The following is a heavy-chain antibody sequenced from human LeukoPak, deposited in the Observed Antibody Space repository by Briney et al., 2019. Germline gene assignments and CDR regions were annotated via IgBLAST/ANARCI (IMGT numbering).Heavy chain of an antibody. Sequence: GGTLRLSCAASGFTFSDHYMDWVRHAPRKGLEWVGRTRNKANSYTTEYAASVKGRFTISRDDSKNSLYLQMNSLKTEDTAVYYCAREAVAGFNWFDPWGQGTLVTVSS. D-gene: IGHD6-19*01. CDR2: TRNKANSYTT. CDR3: AREAVAGFNWFDP. V-gene: IGHV3-72*01. CDR1: GFTFSDHY. J-gene: IGHJ5*02.